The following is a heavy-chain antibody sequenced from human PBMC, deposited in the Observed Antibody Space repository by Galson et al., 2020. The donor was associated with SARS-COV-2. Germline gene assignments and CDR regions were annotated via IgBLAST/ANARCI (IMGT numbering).Heavy chain of an antibody. Sequence: GGSLRLSCAASGFTFSDYYMSWIRQAPGKGLEWVSYISSSGSTIYYADSVKGRFTISRDNAKNSLYLQMNSLRAEDTAVYYCARPVWRDYGGNPTSSGMDVWGQGTTVTVSS. CDR3: ARPVWRDYGGNPTSSGMDV. D-gene: IGHD4-17*01. CDR1: GFTFSDYY. V-gene: IGHV3-11*01. J-gene: IGHJ6*02. CDR2: ISSSGSTI.